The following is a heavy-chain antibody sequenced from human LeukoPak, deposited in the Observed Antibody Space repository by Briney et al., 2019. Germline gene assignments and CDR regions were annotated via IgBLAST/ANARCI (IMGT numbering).Heavy chain of an antibody. CDR3: VRGGIASAFDI. D-gene: IGHD6-13*01. J-gene: IGHJ3*02. V-gene: IGHV3-74*01. CDR1: GFTYSSNW. CDR2: IISNENSA. Sequence: GGSLRLSCAASGFTYSSNWMHWVRQAPGKGLGWVSRIISNENSATYADSVKGRFTISRDNAKNTLYLQMNSLRAEDTAVYYCVRGGIASAFDIWGQGTMVTVSS.